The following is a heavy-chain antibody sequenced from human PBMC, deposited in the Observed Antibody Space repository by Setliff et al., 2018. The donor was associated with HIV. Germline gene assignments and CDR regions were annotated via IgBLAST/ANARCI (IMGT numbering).Heavy chain of an antibody. CDR2: INSDGSYT. J-gene: IGHJ6*02. CDR3: VRGLAAAGGYAMDV. Sequence: GSLRLSCAASGFTFSPYWMHWVRQAPGKGLVWVSRINSDGSYTSYADSAKGRFTISRDNAKNTLHLQMNSLRAEDTAVYYCVRGLAAAGGYAMDVWGQGTTVTVSS. D-gene: IGHD6-13*01. V-gene: IGHV3-74*01. CDR1: GFTFSPYW.